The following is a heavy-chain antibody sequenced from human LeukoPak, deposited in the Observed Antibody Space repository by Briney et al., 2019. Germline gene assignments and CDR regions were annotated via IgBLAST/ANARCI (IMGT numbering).Heavy chain of an antibody. CDR2: ISSSSSTI. J-gene: IGHJ4*02. D-gene: IGHD2-2*01. Sequence: GGSLRLSCAASGFPFNTYWMSWVRQAPGKGLDWVSSISSSSSTIYYADSVKGRFTISRDNAKNSLYLQMNSLRAEDTALYYCARGDCTTTSCYLFDYWGQGTLVTVSS. V-gene: IGHV3-21*01. CDR3: ARGDCTTTSCYLFDY. CDR1: GFPFNTYW.